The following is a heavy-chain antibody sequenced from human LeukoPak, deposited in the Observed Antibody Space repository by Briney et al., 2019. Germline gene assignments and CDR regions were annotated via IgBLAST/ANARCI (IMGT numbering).Heavy chain of an antibody. Sequence: GGSLRLSCAASGFTFGNYWMSWVRQAPGKGLEWVANIKQDGSEKYYVDSVKGRFTISRDNARNSLYLQMNSLRAEDTAVYYCTREARVSHYWGQGTLVTAPS. CDR2: IKQDGSEK. J-gene: IGHJ4*02. V-gene: IGHV3-7*01. CDR1: GFTFGNYW. CDR3: TREARVSHY. D-gene: IGHD5/OR15-5a*01.